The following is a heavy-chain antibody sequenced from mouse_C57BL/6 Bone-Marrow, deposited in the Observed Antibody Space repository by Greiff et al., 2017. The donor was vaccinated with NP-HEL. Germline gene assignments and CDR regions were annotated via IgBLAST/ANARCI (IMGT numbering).Heavy chain of an antibody. CDR1: GYTFTSYW. D-gene: IGHD3-2*02. V-gene: IGHV1-55*01. Sequence: QVQLKESGAELVKPGASVKMSCKASGYTFTSYWITWVKQRPGQGLEWIGDIYPGSGSTNYNEKFKSKATLTVDTSSSTAYMQLSSLTSEDSAVYYCARRELRLRSYFDYWGQGTTLTVSS. CDR3: ARRELRLRSYFDY. CDR2: IYPGSGST. J-gene: IGHJ2*01.